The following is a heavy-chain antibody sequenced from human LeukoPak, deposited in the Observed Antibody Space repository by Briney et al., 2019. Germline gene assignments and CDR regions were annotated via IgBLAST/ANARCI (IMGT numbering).Heavy chain of an antibody. CDR3: ARGAVPVAREWFDP. V-gene: IGHV5-51*01. J-gene: IGHJ5*02. CDR2: IFPVDSDI. Sequence: GESLKISFKGSGYSFTSHWIGWVRQMPGKGLEWMGIIFPVDSDIRYSPSFQGQVTISADKSISTAYLQWSSLKASDTAMYYCARGAVPVAREWFDPWGQGTLVTVSS. CDR1: GYSFTSHW. D-gene: IGHD2-2*01.